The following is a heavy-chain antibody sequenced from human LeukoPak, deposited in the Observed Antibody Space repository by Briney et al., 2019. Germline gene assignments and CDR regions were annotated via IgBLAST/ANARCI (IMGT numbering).Heavy chain of an antibody. CDR3: TKSDWFDP. D-gene: IGHD3-3*01. CDR1: GFTFSRYW. V-gene: IGHV3-74*03. CDR2: ISPDGSTT. Sequence: GGSLRLSCAASGFTFSRYWMHWVRQAPGKGLMWASRISPDGSTTLYADSVKGRFTISRDNAKNTLYLQMNSLRVEDTAVYYCTKSDWFDPWGQGTLVTVSS. J-gene: IGHJ5*02.